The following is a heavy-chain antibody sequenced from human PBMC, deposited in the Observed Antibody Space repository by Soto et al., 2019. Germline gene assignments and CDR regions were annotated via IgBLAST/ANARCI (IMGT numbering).Heavy chain of an antibody. CDR2: INAGNGNT. J-gene: IGHJ6*02. V-gene: IGHV1-3*01. CDR1: GYTFTGFS. CDR3: ARDSPPMDV. Sequence: GASVKVSCTASGYTFTGFSLHWVRQAPGQRLEWMGWINAGNGNTKYSQKFQGRVTITRDTSASTAYMELSSLRSEDTAVYYCARDSPPMDVWGQGTTVTVSS.